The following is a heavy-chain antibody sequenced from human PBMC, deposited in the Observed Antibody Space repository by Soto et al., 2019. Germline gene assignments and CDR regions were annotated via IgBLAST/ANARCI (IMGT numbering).Heavy chain of an antibody. V-gene: IGHV4-39*01. CDR2: IYYSGST. D-gene: IGHD1-1*01. CDR1: DGSISSSSYY. CDR3: ARHGISLVYFDY. J-gene: IGHJ4*02. Sequence: SETLSLTCTVSDGSISSSSYYWGWIRQPPGKGLEWIGSIYYSGSTYYNPSLKSRVTISVDTSKNQFSLKLSSVTAADTAVYYCARHGISLVYFDYWGQGTLVTVSS.